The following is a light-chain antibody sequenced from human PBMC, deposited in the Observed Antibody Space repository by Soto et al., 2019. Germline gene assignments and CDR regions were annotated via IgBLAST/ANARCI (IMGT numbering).Light chain of an antibody. J-gene: IGKJ4*01. CDR1: QSVTYN. CDR3: QQYKNWTPLT. Sequence: EIVMTQSPATLSVSPGETATLSCRASQSVTYNLAWYQQKPGQGPRLLIYGAFTRATGIPARFSGSGSGTEFTLNLSSLQSEDFAVYYCQQYKNWTPLTFGGGTKVEIK. V-gene: IGKV3-15*01. CDR2: GAF.